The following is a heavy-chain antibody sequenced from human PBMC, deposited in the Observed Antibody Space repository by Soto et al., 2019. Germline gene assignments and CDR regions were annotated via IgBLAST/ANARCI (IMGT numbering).Heavy chain of an antibody. Sequence: ASVKVSCKASGYIFNSFGISWVRQAPGQRLEWMGWINAGNSDTKYSRKFQDRVTITSDTSASTAYMELSSLRSEDTAVYYCARSIVVVTALDYWGQGTLVTVSS. D-gene: IGHD2-21*02. V-gene: IGHV1-3*01. CDR3: ARSIVVVTALDY. CDR2: INAGNSDT. J-gene: IGHJ4*02. CDR1: GYIFNSFG.